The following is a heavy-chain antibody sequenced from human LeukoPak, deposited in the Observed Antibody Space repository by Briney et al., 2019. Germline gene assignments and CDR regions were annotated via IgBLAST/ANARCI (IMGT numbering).Heavy chain of an antibody. CDR1: GGSFSDYY. CDR3: AREYSSSSTAFDI. J-gene: IGHJ3*02. CDR2: INQKRGST. Sequence: PSETLSLTCAVYGGSFSDYYCSWIRQPPGKGLEWIGEINQKRGSTNYNPSLKSRVTISIDTSKNQFSLKLTSVTAADTAVYYCAREYSSSSTAFDIWGQGTMVTVSS. D-gene: IGHD6-6*01. V-gene: IGHV4-34*01.